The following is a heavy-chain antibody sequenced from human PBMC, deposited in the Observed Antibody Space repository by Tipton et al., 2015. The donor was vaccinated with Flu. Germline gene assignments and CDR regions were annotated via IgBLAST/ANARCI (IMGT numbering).Heavy chain of an antibody. CDR1: GGSISSSSYY. Sequence: TLSLTCTVSGGSISSSSYYWGWIRQPPGKGLEWIGCIYSSGSTYYNPSLKSRVTISLDTSKNQFSLKLSSVTAADTAVYYCARGDGYNFDYWGQGTLVTVSS. D-gene: IGHD5-24*01. J-gene: IGHJ4*02. V-gene: IGHV4-39*07. CDR2: IYSSGST. CDR3: ARGDGYNFDY.